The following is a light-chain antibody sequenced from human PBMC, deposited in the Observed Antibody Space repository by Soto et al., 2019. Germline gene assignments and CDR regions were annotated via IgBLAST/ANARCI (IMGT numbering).Light chain of an antibody. CDR2: DAS. V-gene: IGKV1-5*01. Sequence: DIQMTQSPSTLSASVGDRVTITCRASQRLSSWLAWYQQKPGTGPRLLIYDASSLESGVPSRFSGSGSGTEFTLTITSLQPDDFATYYCQQYNSYPWTFGQGTKVDI. J-gene: IGKJ1*01. CDR1: QRLSSW. CDR3: QQYNSYPWT.